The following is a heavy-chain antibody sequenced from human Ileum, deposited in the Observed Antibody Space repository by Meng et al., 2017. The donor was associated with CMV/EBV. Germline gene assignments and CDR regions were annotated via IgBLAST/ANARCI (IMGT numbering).Heavy chain of an antibody. D-gene: IGHD7-27*01. J-gene: IGHJ4*02. CDR2: IRLNSGDT. CDR1: GFSFSTYA. V-gene: IGHV1-2*06. Sequence: VQLCESGGGWAHPGRSLRLSCAAFGFSFSTYAMPRVSHAPGQGLEWMGQIRLNSGDTNYAQKIQGRVTMTRDMSIITAYMELSSLMSDDTAVYYCARENWVYDYWGQGTLVTVSS. CDR3: ARENWVYDY.